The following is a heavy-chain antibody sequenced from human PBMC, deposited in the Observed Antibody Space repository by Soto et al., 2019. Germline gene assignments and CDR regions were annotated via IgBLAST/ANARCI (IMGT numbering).Heavy chain of an antibody. CDR1: GFNFSSYW. CDR2: IKQDGSEI. D-gene: IGHD2-2*01. CDR3: AKSLSAIPGDS. V-gene: IGHV3-7*05. J-gene: IGHJ4*02. Sequence: GGSHRLSSTASGFNFSSYWMSWVRQGPGKGPEWVANIKQDGSEIYYVDSVKGRFTISRDNAKSSLYLQMTSLRAEDTAVYHCAKSLSAIPGDSWGQGTLVTVSS.